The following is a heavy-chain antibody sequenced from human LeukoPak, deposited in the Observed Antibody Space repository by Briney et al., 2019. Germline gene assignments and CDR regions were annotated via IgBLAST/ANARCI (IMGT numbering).Heavy chain of an antibody. Sequence: PGGSLRLSCAASGFTFSSYAMHWVRQAPGKGLEWVAKIKPDGSEKYYVDSVKGRFTISRDNAENSLYLQMNSLRAEDTAVYYCARSRYYFDYWGQGTLVTVSS. CDR3: ARSRYYFDY. J-gene: IGHJ4*02. CDR1: GFTFSSYA. CDR2: IKPDGSEK. V-gene: IGHV3-7*01.